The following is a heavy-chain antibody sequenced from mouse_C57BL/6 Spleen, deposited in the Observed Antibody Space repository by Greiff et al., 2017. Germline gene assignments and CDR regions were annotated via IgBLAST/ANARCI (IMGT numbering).Heavy chain of an antibody. CDR3: TTDSTFGYYAFGY. CDR1: GFTIKDDY. V-gene: IGHV14-4*01. Sequence: VQLQQSGAELVRPGASVTLSCTASGFTIKDDYMHWVKQRPEQGLEWIGWIDPENGGTEYASKFQGKATITADTSANTAYMQLSSLTSEDTAVYCCTTDSTFGYYAFGYGGQGTPVTVSA. CDR2: IDPENGGT. D-gene: IGHD2-3*01. J-gene: IGHJ3*01.